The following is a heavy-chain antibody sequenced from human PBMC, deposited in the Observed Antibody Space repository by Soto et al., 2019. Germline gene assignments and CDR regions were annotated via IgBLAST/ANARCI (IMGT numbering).Heavy chain of an antibody. J-gene: IGHJ4*02. Sequence: SETLSLTCAVSGGSISSSNWWSWVRQPPGKGLEWIGEIYHSGSTNYNPSLKSRVTISVDKSKNQYYLKLSSVTAADTAVYYCARDGGYSSSWFFDYWGQGTMVTVSS. CDR2: IYHSGST. CDR3: ARDGGYSSSWFFDY. V-gene: IGHV4-4*02. D-gene: IGHD6-13*01. CDR1: GGSISSSNW.